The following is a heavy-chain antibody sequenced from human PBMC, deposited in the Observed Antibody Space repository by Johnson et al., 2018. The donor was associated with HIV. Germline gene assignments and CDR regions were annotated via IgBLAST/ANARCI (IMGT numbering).Heavy chain of an antibody. CDR2: IGTTDDT. D-gene: IGHD6-19*01. V-gene: IGHV3-13*01. CDR3: VRGSLRRIPVSGPGDSAFDI. CDR1: GFIFSRYD. Sequence: VQLVESGGGLIQPGGSLRLSCAASGFIFSRYDMHWVRQVTGKGLEWVSAIGTTDDTYYPASVKGRFTISRDDAKDSLYLQINSLRAGDTAVYYCVRGSLRRIPVSGPGDSAFDIWGLGTKVTVSS. J-gene: IGHJ3*02.